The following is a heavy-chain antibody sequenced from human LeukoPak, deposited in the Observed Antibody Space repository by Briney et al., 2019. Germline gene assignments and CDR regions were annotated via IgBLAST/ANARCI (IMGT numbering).Heavy chain of an antibody. Sequence: SETLSLTCTVSGGSISTYYWSWIRRPPGKGLEWIAYIHASGPTNYNPSLKSRFTVSVDTSKNQFSLKLSSVTAADTAVYYCARHDAGIAARPFDNWGRGTLVTVSS. J-gene: IGHJ4*02. D-gene: IGHD6-6*01. CDR3: ARHDAGIAARPFDN. V-gene: IGHV4-4*09. CDR1: GGSISTYY. CDR2: IHASGPT.